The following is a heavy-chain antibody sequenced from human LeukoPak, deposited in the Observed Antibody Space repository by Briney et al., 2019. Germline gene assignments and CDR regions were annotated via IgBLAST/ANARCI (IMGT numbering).Heavy chain of an antibody. Sequence: SETLSLTCTVSGGSISNYYWSWIRQPPGKGLEWIGYISYIGSTKYNPSLKSRVTISEDTSKKQFSLKLSSVTAADMAVYYCAGSYHYYMDVWGKGTTVTVSS. J-gene: IGHJ6*03. CDR3: AGSYHYYMDV. CDR2: ISYIGST. V-gene: IGHV4-59*01. CDR1: GGSISNYY.